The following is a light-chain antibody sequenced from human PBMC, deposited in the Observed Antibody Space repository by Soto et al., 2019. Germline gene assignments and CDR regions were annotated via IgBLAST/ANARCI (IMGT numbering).Light chain of an antibody. CDR2: DVT. CDR3: QSYDSSLSGYV. J-gene: IGLJ1*01. CDR1: SSDVGGYNF. V-gene: IGLV2-11*01. Sequence: QSVLTQPRSVSGSPGQSVTISCTGTSSDVGGYNFVSWCQQYPGKAPKLIIYDVTKRPSGVPDRFSGSKSGNTASLTISGLQAEDEADYYCQSYDSSLSGYVFXTGTKVTVL.